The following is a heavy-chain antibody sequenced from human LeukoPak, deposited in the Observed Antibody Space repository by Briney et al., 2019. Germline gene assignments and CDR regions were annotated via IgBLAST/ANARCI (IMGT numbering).Heavy chain of an antibody. Sequence: GRSLRLSCAAYGFTFSNYSMHWVRQAPGKGLEWVAVISYDANDKYYADSVKGRFTISRDNSKNTLYLQMNSLRAEDTAVYYCARDRGQWLVYFDYWGQGTLVTVSS. V-gene: IGHV3-30-3*01. CDR1: GFTFSNYS. CDR2: ISYDANDK. J-gene: IGHJ4*02. CDR3: ARDRGQWLVYFDY. D-gene: IGHD6-19*01.